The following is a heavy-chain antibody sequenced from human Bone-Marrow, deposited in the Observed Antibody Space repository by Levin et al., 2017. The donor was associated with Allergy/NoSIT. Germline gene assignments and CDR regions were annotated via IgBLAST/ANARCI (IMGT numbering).Heavy chain of an antibody. CDR1: GFTFSSYA. D-gene: IGHD6-13*01. Sequence: GGSLRLSCAASGFTFSSYAMHWVRQAPGKGLEWVAVISYDGSNKYYADSVKGRFTISRDNSKNTLYLQMNSLRAEDTAVYYCARVSIAAAGNWFDPWGQGTLVTVSS. V-gene: IGHV3-30-3*01. J-gene: IGHJ5*02. CDR3: ARVSIAAAGNWFDP. CDR2: ISYDGSNK.